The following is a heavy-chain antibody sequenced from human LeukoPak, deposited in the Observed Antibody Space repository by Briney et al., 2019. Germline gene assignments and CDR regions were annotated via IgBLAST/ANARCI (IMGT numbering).Heavy chain of an antibody. J-gene: IGHJ6*03. V-gene: IGHV1-2*02. Sequence: GASVKVSCKASGYTFTGYYMHWVRQAPGQGLEWMGWINPNSGGTNYAQKFQGRVTMTRDTSISTAYMELSRLRSDDTAVYYCARALGGSGSYYMDVWGKGTTVTISS. CDR1: GYTFTGYY. D-gene: IGHD2-15*01. CDR2: INPNSGGT. CDR3: ARALGGSGSYYMDV.